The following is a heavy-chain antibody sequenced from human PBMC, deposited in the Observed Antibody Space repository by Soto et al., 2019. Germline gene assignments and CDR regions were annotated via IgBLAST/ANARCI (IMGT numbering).Heavy chain of an antibody. Sequence: ASVKVSCKASGYTFTSYYMHWVRQAPGQGLEWMGWISAYNGNTNYAQKLQGRVTMTTDTSTRTPYMERRGLRFDDTAVYYWARDRKTGGYSGYDYGRVEMAKKNYDYWGQGTLVTVSS. CDR2: ISAYNGNT. CDR3: ARDRKTGGYSGYDYGRVEMAKKNYDY. V-gene: IGHV1-18*04. CDR1: GYTFTSYY. J-gene: IGHJ4*02. D-gene: IGHD5-12*01.